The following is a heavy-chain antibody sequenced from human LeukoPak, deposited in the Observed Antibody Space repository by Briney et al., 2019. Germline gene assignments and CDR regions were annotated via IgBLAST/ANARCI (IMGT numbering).Heavy chain of an antibody. CDR3: ARLDSSGYYYLEY. J-gene: IGHJ4*02. V-gene: IGHV4-59*08. CDR2: IYYSGST. CDR1: GGSISSYY. D-gene: IGHD3-22*01. Sequence: KPSETLSLTCTVSGGSISSYYWSWIRQPPGKGLEWIGYIYYSGSTNYNPPLKSRVTISVDTSKNQFSLKLSSVTAADTAVYYCARLDSSGYYYLEYWGQGTLVTVSS.